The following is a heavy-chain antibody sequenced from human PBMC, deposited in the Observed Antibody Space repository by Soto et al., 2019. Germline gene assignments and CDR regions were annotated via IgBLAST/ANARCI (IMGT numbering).Heavy chain of an antibody. CDR2: ISSSSSYT. D-gene: IGHD4-17*01. CDR1: GFTFSDYY. Sequence: QVQLVESGGGLVKPGGSLRLSCAASGFTFSDYYMSWIRQAPGKGLEWVSYISSSSSYTNYADSVKGRFTISRDNAKNSLYLQMNNLRAEDTAVYYCARDPAPYGDYGYFDLWGRGTLVTVSS. V-gene: IGHV3-11*06. J-gene: IGHJ2*01. CDR3: ARDPAPYGDYGYFDL.